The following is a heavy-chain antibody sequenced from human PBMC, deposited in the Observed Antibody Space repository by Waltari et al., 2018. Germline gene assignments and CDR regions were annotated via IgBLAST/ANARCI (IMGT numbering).Heavy chain of an antibody. CDR2: IKQDGSEK. V-gene: IGHV3-7*01. Sequence: EVQLVESGGGLVQPGGSLRLSCAASGFTFSSYWMSWVRQAPGKGLEWVANIKQDGSEKYYVDSVKGRFTISRDNAKNSLYLQMNSLRAEDTAVYYCARDRYSSSWDDWYFDLWGRGTLVTVSS. D-gene: IGHD6-13*01. J-gene: IGHJ2*01. CDR3: ARDRYSSSWDDWYFDL. CDR1: GFTFSSYW.